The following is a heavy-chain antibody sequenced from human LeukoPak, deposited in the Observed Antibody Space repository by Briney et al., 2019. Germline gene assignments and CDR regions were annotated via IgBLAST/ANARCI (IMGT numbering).Heavy chain of an antibody. V-gene: IGHV3-21*01. CDR1: GFTFSSYS. CDR3: ASERGSYLIGYYFDY. CDR2: ISSSSSYI. J-gene: IGHJ4*02. Sequence: GGSLRLSCAASGFTFSSYSMNWVRQAPGKGLEWVSSISSSSSYIYYADSVKGRFTISRDNAKNSLYLQMNSLRAEDTAVYYCASERGSYLIGYYFDYWGQGTLVTVS. D-gene: IGHD1-26*01.